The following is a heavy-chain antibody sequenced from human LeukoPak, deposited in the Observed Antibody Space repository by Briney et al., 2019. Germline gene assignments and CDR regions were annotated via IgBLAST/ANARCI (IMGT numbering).Heavy chain of an antibody. CDR1: GGSISSYY. CDR2: IYYSGST. V-gene: IGHV4-59*01. J-gene: IGHJ6*03. CDR3: ARVDSSGYYSYYYYMDV. D-gene: IGHD3-22*01. Sequence: PSETLSLTCTVSGGSISSYYWSWIRQPPGKGLEWIGYIYYSGSTNYNPSLKSRVTISVDTSKNQFSLKLSSVTAADTAVYYCARVDSSGYYSYYYYMDVWGKGTTVTVSS.